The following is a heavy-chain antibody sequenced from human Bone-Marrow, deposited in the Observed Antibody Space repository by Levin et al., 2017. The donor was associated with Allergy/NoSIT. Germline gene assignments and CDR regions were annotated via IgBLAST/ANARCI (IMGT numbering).Heavy chain of an antibody. V-gene: IGHV4-59*01. J-gene: IGHJ4*02. CDR1: SGSISSYY. Sequence: SETLSLTCTVSSGSISSYYWNWIRQSPGKGLEWIGYIFYTGSTDYNPALQSRVTISLDMSKKQFSLRLTSVTAADTAVYFCARSAKFRPGSGWYFDYWGQGTLVTVSS. CDR3: ARSAKFRPGSGWYFDY. CDR2: IFYTGST. D-gene: IGHD6-19*01.